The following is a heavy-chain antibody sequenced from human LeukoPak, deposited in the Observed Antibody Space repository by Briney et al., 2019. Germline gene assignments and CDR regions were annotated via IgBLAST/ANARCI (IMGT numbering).Heavy chain of an antibody. Sequence: HSGGSLRLSCAASGFTFSSYAMSWVRQAPGKGLEWVSTVSGSGDNTYYADSVKGRFTVSRDNSKNALDLQLNSLSAEDTAIYYCARDRGGLDYWGQGTLVTVSS. D-gene: IGHD3-10*01. CDR1: GFTFSSYA. V-gene: IGHV3-23*01. J-gene: IGHJ4*02. CDR3: ARDRGGLDY. CDR2: VSGSGDNT.